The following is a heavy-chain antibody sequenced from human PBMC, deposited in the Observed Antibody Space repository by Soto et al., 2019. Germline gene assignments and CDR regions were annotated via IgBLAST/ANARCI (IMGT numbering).Heavy chain of an antibody. V-gene: IGHV3-30-3*01. Sequence: PGGSLRLSCTASGFTSSTYAMHWVRQAPGKGLEWVALISYDGGNKYYADSVKGRFTISRDDSKNALYLQMNSLRAEDTAVYYCARKTARGYGDYFVYWGQGTLVTVSS. CDR2: ISYDGGNK. J-gene: IGHJ4*02. CDR1: GFTSSTYA. CDR3: ARKTARGYGDYFVY. D-gene: IGHD4-17*01.